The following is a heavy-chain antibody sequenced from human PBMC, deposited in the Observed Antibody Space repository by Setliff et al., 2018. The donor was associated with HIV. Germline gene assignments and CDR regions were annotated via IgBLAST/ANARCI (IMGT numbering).Heavy chain of an antibody. Sequence: QLGGSLRLSCAASGFTFSSYWMSWVRQAPGKGLEWVSYISSTATTIYYADSVKGRFTISRDNAKNSLYLQMNSLRAEDTAVYYCARDPAPFDFWSGFLFWGQGTLVTVS. D-gene: IGHD3-3*01. V-gene: IGHV3-48*01. CDR1: GFTFSSYW. CDR2: ISSTATTI. J-gene: IGHJ4*02. CDR3: ARDPAPFDFWSGFLF.